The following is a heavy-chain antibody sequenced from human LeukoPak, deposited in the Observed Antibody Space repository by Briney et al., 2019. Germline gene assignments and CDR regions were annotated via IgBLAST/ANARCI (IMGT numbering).Heavy chain of an antibody. J-gene: IGHJ4*02. CDR2: INSNSGGT. Sequence: ASVKVSCKXSGYTFTDYYIHWMRQAPGQGLEWMGWINSNSGGTSYAQKFQGRVTLTRDTPTRTAFMELNRLTPGDTAVYYCARTSIAARRADFDYWGQGTVVTVSS. CDR1: GYTFTDYY. V-gene: IGHV1-2*02. D-gene: IGHD6-6*01. CDR3: ARTSIAARRADFDY.